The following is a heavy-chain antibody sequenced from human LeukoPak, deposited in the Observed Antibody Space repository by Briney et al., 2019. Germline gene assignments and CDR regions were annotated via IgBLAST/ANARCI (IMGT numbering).Heavy chain of an antibody. CDR1: GGSISGYH. V-gene: IGHV4-59*08. CDR3: ARLVAVTGTVDWFDP. J-gene: IGHJ5*02. D-gene: IGHD2-21*02. CDR2: IYYKGIT. Sequence: SETLSLTCVVSGGSISGYHWSWIRQPPGEGLEWIGYIYYKGITNYNPSLKSRVTISLGTSKSQFSLKLSSVTAADTAVYYCARLVAVTGTVDWFDPWGQGTVVTVSS.